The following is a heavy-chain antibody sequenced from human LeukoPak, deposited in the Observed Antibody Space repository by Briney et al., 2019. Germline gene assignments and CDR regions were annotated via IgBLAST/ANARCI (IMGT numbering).Heavy chain of an antibody. V-gene: IGHV4-59*01. D-gene: IGHD5-18*01. CDR3: ARTSGYSYGYGFDY. CDR1: GGSISSYY. J-gene: IGHJ4*02. Sequence: ASETLSLTCTVSGGSISSYYWSWIRQPPGKGLEWIGYIYYSGSTNYNPSLKSRVTISVDTSKNQFSLKLSSVTAADTAVYYCARTSGYSYGYGFDYWGQGTLVTVSS. CDR2: IYYSGST.